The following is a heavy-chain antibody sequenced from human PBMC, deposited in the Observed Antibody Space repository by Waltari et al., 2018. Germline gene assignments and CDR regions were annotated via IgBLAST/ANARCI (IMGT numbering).Heavy chain of an antibody. D-gene: IGHD3-3*01. CDR2: IYYSGGT. V-gene: IGHV4-39*01. CDR3: ARGEAITAIDVIIPLVTMDV. CDR1: GASISGNSYF. Sequence: QLQLQQSGPGLVKPSETLSLTCNVAGASISGNSYFWGWIRQPPDKGLEWIGSIYYSGGTYYKPSLKSRVTISVETSKNQFSLNLSSVTAADTAVYYCARGEAITAIDVIIPLVTMDVWGQGTTVIVSS. J-gene: IGHJ6*02.